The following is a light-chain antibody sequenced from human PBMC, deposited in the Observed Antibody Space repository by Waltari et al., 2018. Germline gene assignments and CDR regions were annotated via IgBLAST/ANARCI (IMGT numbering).Light chain of an antibody. J-gene: IGKJ4*01. CDR1: QDIDNN. Sequence: IQMTQSPSSLSASVGGKVTITCQASQDIDNNLNWYQQKPGKAPKLLISSASSLQGGIPSRFSGSGSGTDFTLTISSLQPEDFATYFCQQGYSYPITFGGGTKVEIK. CDR2: SAS. CDR3: QQGYSYPIT. V-gene: IGKV1-6*01.